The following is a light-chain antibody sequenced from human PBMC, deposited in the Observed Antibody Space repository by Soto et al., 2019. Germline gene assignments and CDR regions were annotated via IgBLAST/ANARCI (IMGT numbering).Light chain of an antibody. CDR2: EIS. J-gene: IGLJ1*01. V-gene: IGLV2-23*02. CDR1: SSDVGTYNL. CDR3: QSYDSSLSGSYV. Sequence: QSVLTQPASVSESPGQSSSISCTGTSSDVGTYNLVSWYQQHPGTAPKLIIYEISNRPSGLPNRFSGSKSGTTASLAITGLQAEDEADYYCQSYDSSLSGSYVFGNGTKVTVL.